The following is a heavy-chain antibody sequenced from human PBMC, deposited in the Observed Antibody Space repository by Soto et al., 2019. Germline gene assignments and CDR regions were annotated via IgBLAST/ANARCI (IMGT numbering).Heavy chain of an antibody. CDR3: ASGDSSGYYYDY. CDR1: GYTFTSYD. V-gene: IGHV1-8*01. D-gene: IGHD3-22*01. J-gene: IGHJ4*02. Sequence: ASVKVSCHASGYTFTSYDINWVRQATGQGLEWMGWMNPNSGNTGYAQKFQGRVTMTRNTSISTAYMELSSLRSEDTAVYYCASGDSSGYYYDYWGQGTLVTVSS. CDR2: MNPNSGNT.